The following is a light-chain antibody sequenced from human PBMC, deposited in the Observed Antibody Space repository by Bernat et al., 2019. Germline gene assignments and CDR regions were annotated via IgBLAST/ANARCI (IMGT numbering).Light chain of an antibody. CDR1: SSNIGSNT. CDR3: AAWDDRLNGWV. J-gene: IGLJ3*02. CDR2: SNN. V-gene: IGLV1-44*01. Sequence: QSVLTQPPSASGTPGQRVTISCSGSSSNIGSNTVNWYQQLPGTAPKLLIYSNNQRPSGVPDRFSGSKSGTSASLAISGIQSEDEADYYCAAWDDRLNGWVFGGGTKLTVL.